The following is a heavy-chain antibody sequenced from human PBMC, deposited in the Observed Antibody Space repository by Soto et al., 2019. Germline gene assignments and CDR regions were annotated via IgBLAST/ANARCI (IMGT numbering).Heavy chain of an antibody. CDR3: ARDHYDILTGYELPFDY. D-gene: IGHD3-9*01. J-gene: IGHJ4*02. V-gene: IGHV4-4*07. CDR1: GGSISSYY. CDR2: IYTSGST. Sequence: PSETLSLTCAVSGGSISSYYWSWIRQPAGKGLEWIGRIYTSGSTNYNPSLKSRVTMSVDTSKNQFSLKLSSVTAADTAVYYCARDHYDILTGYELPFDYWGQGTLVTVSS.